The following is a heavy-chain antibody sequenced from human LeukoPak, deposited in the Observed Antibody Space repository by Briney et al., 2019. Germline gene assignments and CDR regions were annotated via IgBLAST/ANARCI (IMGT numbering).Heavy chain of an antibody. D-gene: IGHD3-16*01. CDR1: GGSISSSSYY. CDR3: ARDLKGGFDP. CDR2: IYYSGST. J-gene: IGHJ5*02. Sequence: PSETLSLTCTVSGGSISSSSYYWSWIRQPPGKGLEWIGYIYYSGSTKYNPSLKSRVTISVDTSKNQFTLKLSSVTAADTAVYYCARDLKGGFDPWGQGTLVTVSS. V-gene: IGHV4-61*01.